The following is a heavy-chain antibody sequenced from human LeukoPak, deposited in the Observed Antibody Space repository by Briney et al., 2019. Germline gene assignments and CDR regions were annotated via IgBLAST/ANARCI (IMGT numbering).Heavy chain of an antibody. CDR1: GYSFTSYW. V-gene: IGHV5-51*01. CDR3: ARHSEELPTVN. Sequence: RGESLKISCKGSGYSFTSYWIGWVRQMPGKGLDWMGIIYPGDSDTRYNPSFQGQVTLSADKSISNAYLQWSSLKASDTAMYYCARHSEELPTVNWGQGTLVTVSS. CDR2: IYPGDSDT. D-gene: IGHD1-7*01. J-gene: IGHJ4*02.